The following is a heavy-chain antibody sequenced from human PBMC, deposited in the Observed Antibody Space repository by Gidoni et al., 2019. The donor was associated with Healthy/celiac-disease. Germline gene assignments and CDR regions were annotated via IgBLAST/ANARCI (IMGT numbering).Heavy chain of an antibody. CDR2: IYPGDSDT. CDR1: GYSFTNYW. J-gene: IGHJ3*02. Sequence: EVQLVQSAAEVKKPGESLKISCKGSGYSFTNYWIGWVRQMPGNGLAWMGIIYPGDSDTRYSPSFQGQVTISADRSMSTAYLQWSSLKASDTAMYYCTRHRDDYNLRAFDIWSQGTMVTVSS. V-gene: IGHV5-51*01. D-gene: IGHD4-4*01. CDR3: TRHRDDYNLRAFDI.